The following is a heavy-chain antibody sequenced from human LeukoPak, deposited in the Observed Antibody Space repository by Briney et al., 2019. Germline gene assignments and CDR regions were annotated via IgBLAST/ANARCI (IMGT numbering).Heavy chain of an antibody. CDR2: IYTSGST. D-gene: IGHD1-26*01. CDR1: GGSISSYY. J-gene: IGHJ6*02. Sequence: PSETLSLTCTVSGGSISSYYWSWIRQPAGEGLEWIGRIYTSGSTNYNPSPKSRVTMSVDTSKNQFSLKLSSVTAADTAVYYCEGGIRGGIVGATTGYYYGMDVWGQGTTVTVSS. CDR3: EGGIRGGIVGATTGYYYGMDV. V-gene: IGHV4-4*07.